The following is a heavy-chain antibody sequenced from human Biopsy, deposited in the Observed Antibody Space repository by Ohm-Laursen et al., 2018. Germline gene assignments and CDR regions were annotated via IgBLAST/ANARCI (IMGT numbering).Heavy chain of an antibody. D-gene: IGHD6-13*01. CDR2: VDWDDYK. CDR1: GFSLSARGMC. V-gene: IGHV2-70*11. J-gene: IGHJ6*02. CDR3: ARTPILIVSAGLVYRHRRHLQGMDV. Sequence: PTQTLTLPCSFSGFSLSARGMCVSWIRQAPGKALEWPARVDWDDYKDYSASLQTKLSISKDTSNDQVVLTVNNVDPADTATYYCARTPILIVSAGLVYRHRRHLQGMDVWGQGIAVTVS.